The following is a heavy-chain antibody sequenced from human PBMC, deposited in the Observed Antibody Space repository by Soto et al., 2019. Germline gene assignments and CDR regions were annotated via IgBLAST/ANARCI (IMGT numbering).Heavy chain of an antibody. CDR3: ARDRHDYGDSGSYQY. CDR2: ISHDGSNK. D-gene: IGHD4-17*01. V-gene: IGHV3-30-3*01. CDR1: GFTFSSYA. J-gene: IGHJ4*02. Sequence: QVQLVESGGGVVQPGRSLRLSCAASGFTFSSYAMHWVRQAPGKGLEWVAVISHDGSNKYYADSVKGRFTISRDNSKNTLYLQMNSLRAEDTAVYYCARDRHDYGDSGSYQYWGQGTLVTVSS.